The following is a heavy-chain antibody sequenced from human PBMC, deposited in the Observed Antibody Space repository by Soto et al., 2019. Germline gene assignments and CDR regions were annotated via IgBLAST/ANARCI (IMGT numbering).Heavy chain of an antibody. CDR3: AKWDTHGIIPPPLGGNYFYYDLDV. CDR1: GFIFANYA. CDR2: ITGSGGGT. J-gene: IGHJ6*02. Sequence: GGSLTLTWTASGFIFANYAMGWVRQAPGRGLEWVSAITGSGGGTYYADSVKGRVTVSRDNSKNTLYLQMHSLRVEDTAIFFCAKWDTHGIIPPPLGGNYFYYDLDVWGQGTTVTVSS. V-gene: IGHV3-23*01. D-gene: IGHD3-16*01.